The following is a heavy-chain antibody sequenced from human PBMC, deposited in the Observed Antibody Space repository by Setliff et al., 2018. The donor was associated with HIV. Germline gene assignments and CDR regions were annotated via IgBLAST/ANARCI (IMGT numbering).Heavy chain of an antibody. Sequence: SETLSLTCTVSGGSIKNSFWSWIRRPPGGGLEWIGYTYHTGSTNYNPALQSRVTIFVDMSKNKFSLKVASVTAAATAIYYCARHGDDMCANYFDFWGLGTLVTVSS. V-gene: IGHV4-59*08. CDR2: TYHTGST. CDR1: GGSIKNSF. CDR3: ARHGDDMCANYFDF. D-gene: IGHD1-1*01. J-gene: IGHJ4*02.